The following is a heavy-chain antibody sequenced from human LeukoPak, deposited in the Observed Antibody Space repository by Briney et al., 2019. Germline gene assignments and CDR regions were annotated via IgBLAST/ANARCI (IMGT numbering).Heavy chain of an antibody. CDR2: IYYSGST. Sequence: SETLSLICTVSGGSISSYYWSWIRQPPGKGLEWIGYIYYSGSTNYNPSLKSRVTISVDTSKNQFSLKLSSVTAADTAVYYCARSYLWFGNTKTYYFDYWGQGTLVTVSS. D-gene: IGHD3-10*01. CDR3: ARSYLWFGNTKTYYFDY. CDR1: GGSISSYY. J-gene: IGHJ4*02. V-gene: IGHV4-59*01.